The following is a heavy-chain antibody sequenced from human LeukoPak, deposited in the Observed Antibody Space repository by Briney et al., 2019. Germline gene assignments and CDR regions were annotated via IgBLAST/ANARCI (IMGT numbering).Heavy chain of an antibody. CDR3: ARLARYRSSTTCYHFDY. CDR2: IYNSGNT. V-gene: IGHV4-38-2*01. CDR1: GYSISSGYY. Sequence: SETLSLTCAVSGYSISSGYYWGWIRQPPGKGLEWIGSIYNSGNTYYNPSLKSRVTISVDTSKNQFSLNLSSVTAADTAVYYCARLARYRSSTTCYHFDYWGQGTLVTVSS. J-gene: IGHJ4*02. D-gene: IGHD2-2*01.